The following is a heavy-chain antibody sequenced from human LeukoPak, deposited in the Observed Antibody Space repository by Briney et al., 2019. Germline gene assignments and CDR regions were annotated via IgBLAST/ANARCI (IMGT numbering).Heavy chain of an antibody. J-gene: IGHJ5*02. Sequence: PSETLSLTCSVSGGSISSSSYYWGWIRQPPGKGLEWIGSIYYSGSTYYNPSLKSRVTISVDTSKNQFSLKVSCVTAADTAVYYCARPRGDYWDWFDPWGQGTLVTVSS. CDR2: IYYSGST. CDR3: ARPRGDYWDWFDP. CDR1: GGSISSSSYY. V-gene: IGHV4-39*01. D-gene: IGHD4-17*01.